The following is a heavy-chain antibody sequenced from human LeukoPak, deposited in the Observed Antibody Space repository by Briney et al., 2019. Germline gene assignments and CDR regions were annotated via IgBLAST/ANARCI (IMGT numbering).Heavy chain of an antibody. Sequence: PGGSLRLSCAASGFSFSKYGMHWVRQAPGKGLEWVTVIWYDGSNKYYADSVKGRVTISRDNSKNTLYLQMNSLRAEDTAVYYCVRGRLTGYYSEFDYWGQGTLVTVSS. V-gene: IGHV3-33*01. CDR2: IWYDGSNK. J-gene: IGHJ4*02. CDR3: VRGRLTGYYSEFDY. CDR1: GFSFSKYG. D-gene: IGHD3-9*01.